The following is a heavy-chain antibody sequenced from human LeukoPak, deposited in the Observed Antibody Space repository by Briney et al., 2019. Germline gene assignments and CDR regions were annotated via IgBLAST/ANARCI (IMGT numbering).Heavy chain of an antibody. V-gene: IGHV3-48*01. Sequence: TXSSYSMNWVRQAPXKGLEWVSYISSSSSTIYYADSVKGRFTISRDNAKNSLYLQMNSLRAEDTAVYYCARPPALWFGEFDAFDIWGQGTMVTVSS. D-gene: IGHD3-10*01. CDR2: ISSSSSTI. J-gene: IGHJ3*02. CDR1: TXSSYS. CDR3: ARPPALWFGEFDAFDI.